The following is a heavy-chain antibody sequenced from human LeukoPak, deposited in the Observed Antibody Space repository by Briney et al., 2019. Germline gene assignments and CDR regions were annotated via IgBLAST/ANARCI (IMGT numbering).Heavy chain of an antibody. CDR2: ISSSGNYI. D-gene: IGHD7-27*01. J-gene: IGHJ3*02. V-gene: IGHV3-21*01. Sequence: GGSLRLSCAASGFTFSSYSVNWVRQAPGKGLEWVSSISSSGNYIEYADSVKGRFTISRDNAKNSLYLQLNSLRAEDTAVYYCAREGPLTGDAFDIWGQGTMVTVSS. CDR1: GFTFSSYS. CDR3: AREGPLTGDAFDI.